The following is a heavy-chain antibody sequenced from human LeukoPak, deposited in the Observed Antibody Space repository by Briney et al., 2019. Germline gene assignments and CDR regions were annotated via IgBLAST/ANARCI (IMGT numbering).Heavy chain of an antibody. CDR3: ARQWGRMGFDS. V-gene: IGHV4-34*01. Sequence: SETLSLTCTVSGGSISSYYWSWIRQPPGKGLEWIGEINHSGSTNYNPSLMSRGTISVDRSKNQFSLKLISVTAADASVDYFARQWGRMGFDSWGQGNPVTVSS. J-gene: IGHJ4*02. CDR1: GGSISSYY. D-gene: IGHD2-8*01. CDR2: INHSGST.